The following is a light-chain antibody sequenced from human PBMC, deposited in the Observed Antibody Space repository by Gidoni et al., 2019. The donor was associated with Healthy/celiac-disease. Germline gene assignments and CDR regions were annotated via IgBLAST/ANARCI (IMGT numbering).Light chain of an antibody. V-gene: IGLV2-14*01. CDR3: SSSTYV. J-gene: IGLJ1*01. CDR1: SSDVGGYNY. Sequence: HSAMTQPASVSGAPGQSITISCTGTSSDVGGYNYVSWYQQHPGKAPKLMIYDVTNRPSGVSNRFSGSKSGNTASLTISGLQAEDEADYYCSSSTYVFGTGTKVTVL. CDR2: DVT.